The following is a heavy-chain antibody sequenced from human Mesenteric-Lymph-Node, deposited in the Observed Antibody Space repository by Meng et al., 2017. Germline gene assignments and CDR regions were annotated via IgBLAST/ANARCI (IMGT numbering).Heavy chain of an antibody. CDR1: GGSISSSSYY. J-gene: IGHJ4*02. CDR2: INHSGST. D-gene: IGHD3-10*01. CDR3: ARLRTMMETFSPSMVRGVRGELGAGYYFDY. V-gene: IGHV4-39*07. Sequence: SETLSLTCTVSGGSISSSSYYWGWIRQPPGKGLEWIGEINHSGSTNYNPSLKSRVTISVDTSKNQFSLKLSSVTAADTAVYYCARLRTMMETFSPSMVRGVRGELGAGYYFDYWGQGTLVTVSS.